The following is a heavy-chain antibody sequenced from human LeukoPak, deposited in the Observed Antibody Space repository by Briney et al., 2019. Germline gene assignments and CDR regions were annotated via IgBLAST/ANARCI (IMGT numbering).Heavy chain of an antibody. CDR3: ARGEDGTGDYRPTYFDS. J-gene: IGHJ4*02. CDR1: GGSFSDYF. D-gene: IGHD4-17*01. V-gene: IGHV4-34*01. CDR2: INHGGGT. Sequence: SETLSLTCAVYGGSFSDYFWNWIRQTPGKGLEWIGEINHGGGTKYNPSLKSRATISVDTSKKQFSLNLASVTAADTAVYYCARGEDGTGDYRPTYFDSWGQGTLVTVSS.